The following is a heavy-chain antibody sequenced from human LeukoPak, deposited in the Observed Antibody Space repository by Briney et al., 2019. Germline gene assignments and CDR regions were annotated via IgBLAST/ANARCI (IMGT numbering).Heavy chain of an antibody. CDR3: ARGGYTSSWYWLY. Sequence: GGSLRLSCAASGFNFNTYAMHWVRQAPGKGLEWVANINGDGSAKYFVDSVKGRFTISRDNAKNSLYLQMNSLGAEDTAVYYCARGGYTSSWYWLYWGQGTLVTVSS. V-gene: IGHV3-7*01. CDR1: GFNFNTYA. D-gene: IGHD6-13*01. CDR2: INGDGSAK. J-gene: IGHJ4*02.